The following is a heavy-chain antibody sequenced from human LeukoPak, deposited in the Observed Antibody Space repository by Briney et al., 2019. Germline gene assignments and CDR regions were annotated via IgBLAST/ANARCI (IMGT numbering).Heavy chain of an antibody. CDR2: IFPSGDT. V-gene: IGHV4-4*09. CDR3: ARLADSTIANYYLDP. D-gene: IGHD1-26*01. CDR1: GRSISDYP. J-gene: IGHJ5*02. Sequence: SETLSLTCTVAGRSISDYPRSWIRQPPGKGLEWIGYIFPSGDTYYIPSLRGRVPISADTSRNQFSLTLPSVTARDTALYHCARLADSTIANYYLDPWGQGTLVTVSS.